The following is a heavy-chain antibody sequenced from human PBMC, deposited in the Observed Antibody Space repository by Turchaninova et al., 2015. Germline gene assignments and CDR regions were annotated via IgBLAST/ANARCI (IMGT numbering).Heavy chain of an antibody. D-gene: IGHD6-19*01. V-gene: IGHV3-48*04. CDR1: GFTFSSYS. J-gene: IGHJ4*02. CDR2: ISSSSSTI. Sequence: EVHLVESGGGLVQPGGSLRLSCDASGFTFSSYSITWVRQAPGKGLEWVSYISSSSSTISYADSVKGRFTISRDNAKNSLYLQMNSLRAEDTAVYYCASNVAVAGWASDYWGQGTLVTVSS. CDR3: ASNVAVAGWASDY.